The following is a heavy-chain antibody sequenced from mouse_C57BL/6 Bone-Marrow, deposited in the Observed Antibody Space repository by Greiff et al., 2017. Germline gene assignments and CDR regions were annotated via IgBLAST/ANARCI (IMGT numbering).Heavy chain of an antibody. D-gene: IGHD2-4*01. J-gene: IGHJ2*01. CDR2: FYPGSGSI. Sequence: QVQLQQSGAELVKPGASVKLSCKASGYIFTEYTIHWVKQRSGQGLEWIGWFYPGSGSIKYNERFKDKATLTADKSSNTVYMELNRLTSEDSAVYFCARHERYYDYEGYFDYWGQGTTLTVSS. CDR1: GYIFTEYT. CDR3: ARHERYYDYEGYFDY. V-gene: IGHV1-62-2*01.